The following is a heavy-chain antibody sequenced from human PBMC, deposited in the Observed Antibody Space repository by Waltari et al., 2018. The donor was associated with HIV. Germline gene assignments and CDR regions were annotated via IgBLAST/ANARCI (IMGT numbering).Heavy chain of an antibody. D-gene: IGHD3-10*01. CDR1: GYTLTNYA. CDR3: ARGPGRSLDY. CDR2: INTKTGNP. V-gene: IGHV7-4-1*02. Sequence: QVQLVQSGSELKKPGASVKVSCEASGYTLTNYALTWVRQAPGQGLEWVGWINTKTGNPTYAQGFTGRFVFSLDTSVSTAYLQISSLKAEDTAVYYCARGPGRSLDYWGQGTLVTVSS. J-gene: IGHJ4*02.